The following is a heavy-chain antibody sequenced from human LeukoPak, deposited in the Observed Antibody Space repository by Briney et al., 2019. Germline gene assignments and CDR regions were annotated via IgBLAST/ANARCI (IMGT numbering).Heavy chain of an antibody. J-gene: IGHJ4*02. CDR1: GFTFSSYG. Sequence: GGSLRLSCAASGFTFSSYGMHWVRQAPGKGLEWVAFNRYDGSNKYYADSVKGRFTISRDNSKNMLYLQMNSLRAEDTAVYYCAKSESMIVVVITFDYWGQGTLVTVSS. CDR2: NRYDGSNK. V-gene: IGHV3-30*02. D-gene: IGHD3-22*01. CDR3: AKSESMIVVVITFDY.